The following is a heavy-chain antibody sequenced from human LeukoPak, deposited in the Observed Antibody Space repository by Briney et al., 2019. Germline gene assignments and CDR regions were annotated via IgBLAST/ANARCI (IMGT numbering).Heavy chain of an antibody. CDR2: IIPIFGTA. V-gene: IGHV1-69*05. J-gene: IGHJ1*01. CDR1: GGTFSSYA. D-gene: IGHD1-26*01. Sequence: SVKVSCKASGGTFSSYAISWVRQAPGQGLEWMGRIIPIFGTASYAQKFQGRVTTTTDESTSTAYMELSSLRSEDTAVYYCARDPLSSVGATIGHFQHWGQGTLVTVSS. CDR3: ARDPLSSVGATIGHFQH.